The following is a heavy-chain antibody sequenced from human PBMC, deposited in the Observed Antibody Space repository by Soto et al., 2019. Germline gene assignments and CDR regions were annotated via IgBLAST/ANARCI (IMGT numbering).Heavy chain of an antibody. Sequence: QVQLVQSGAEVKKPGSSVKVSCKASGGTFSSYAISWVRQAPGQGVEWMGGIIPIFGTANYAQKFQGRVTITADESTSPAYMELSSLRSEDTAVYYCASSSRGPVLWPTYFDYWGQGTLVTVSS. V-gene: IGHV1-69*01. CDR3: ASSSRGPVLWPTYFDY. CDR2: IIPIFGTA. CDR1: GGTFSSYA. D-gene: IGHD3-10*01. J-gene: IGHJ4*02.